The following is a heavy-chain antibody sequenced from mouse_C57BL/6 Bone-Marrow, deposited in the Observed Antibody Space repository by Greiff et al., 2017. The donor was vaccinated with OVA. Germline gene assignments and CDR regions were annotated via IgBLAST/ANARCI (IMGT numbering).Heavy chain of an antibody. D-gene: IGHD1-1*01. J-gene: IGHJ2*01. Sequence: EVKLVESGGGLVKPGGSLKLSCAASGFTFSSYAMSWVRQTQEKRLAGVATISDGGSYTYYPDNVKGRFTISTENAENTLYLQRRHLKSEDTAMYYSARADITTAGDFDYWGQGTTLTVSS. CDR3: ARADITTAGDFDY. V-gene: IGHV5-4*03. CDR2: ISDGGSYT. CDR1: GFTFSSYA.